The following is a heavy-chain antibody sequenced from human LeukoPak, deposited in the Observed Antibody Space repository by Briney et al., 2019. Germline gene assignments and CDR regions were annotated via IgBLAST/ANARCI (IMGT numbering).Heavy chain of an antibody. J-gene: IGHJ5*02. CDR1: GFTFSSYS. V-gene: IGHV3-21*01. D-gene: IGHD2-8*01. CDR2: ISSSSSYI. Sequence: GGSLRLSCAASGFTFSSYSMNWVRQAPGRGLEWVSSISSSSSYIYYADSVKGRFTISRDNAKNSLYLQMNSLRAEDTAVYYCARGGDIVLMVYAIPSSWFDPWGQGTLVTVSS. CDR3: ARGGDIVLMVYAIPSSWFDP.